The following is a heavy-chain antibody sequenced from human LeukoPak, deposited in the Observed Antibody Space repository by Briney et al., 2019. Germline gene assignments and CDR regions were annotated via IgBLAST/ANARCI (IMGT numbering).Heavy chain of an antibody. CDR2: IKPDGSEK. D-gene: IGHD4-17*01. CDR1: GFTFSSYW. V-gene: IGHV3-7*01. J-gene: IGHJ3*01. Sequence: PGGSLRLSCAASGFTFSSYWMSWVRQVPGKGLEWVANIKPDGSEKYCVGSVKGRFTIYRDNAKNSLYLQMNSLRAEDTALYYCARGDFDDYGDYVDAFEFWGQGTMVTVS. CDR3: ARGDFDDYGDYVDAFEF.